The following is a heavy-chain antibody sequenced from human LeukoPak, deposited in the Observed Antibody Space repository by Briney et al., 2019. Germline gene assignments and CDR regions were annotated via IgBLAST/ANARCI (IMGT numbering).Heavy chain of an antibody. Sequence: PGGSLRLSCAASGFTFSGSAMHWVRQASGKGLEWVGRIRSKANSYATAYAASVKGRFTISRDDSKNTAYLQMNSLKTEDTAVYYCTRPRSSYYDFWSGRNWFDPRGQGTLVTVSS. J-gene: IGHJ5*02. CDR1: GFTFSGSA. V-gene: IGHV3-73*01. CDR3: TRPRSSYYDFWSGRNWFDP. CDR2: IRSKANSYAT. D-gene: IGHD3-3*01.